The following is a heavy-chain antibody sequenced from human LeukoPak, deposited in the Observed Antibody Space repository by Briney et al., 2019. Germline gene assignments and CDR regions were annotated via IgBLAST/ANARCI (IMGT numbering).Heavy chain of an antibody. D-gene: IGHD2/OR15-2a*01. Sequence: LSLTCAVYGGSFSGYYWSWIRQAPGKGLEWVSYISSSGSTIYYADSVKGRFTISRDNAKNSLYLQMNSLRAEDTAVYYCARVSLQGLYYMDVWGKGTTVTISS. J-gene: IGHJ6*03. CDR2: ISSSGSTI. V-gene: IGHV3-11*01. CDR1: GGSFSGYY. CDR3: ARVSLQGLYYMDV.